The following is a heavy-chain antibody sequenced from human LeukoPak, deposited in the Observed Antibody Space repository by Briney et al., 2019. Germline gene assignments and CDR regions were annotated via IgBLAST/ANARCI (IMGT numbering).Heavy chain of an antibody. CDR3: AKANWVSNADAVL. Sequence: GGPLRLSCAASGFIFSNYAMSWVRRAPARGLEWVSSLRGDGETFYADSVKGRFTLSRDESRNTVYLQLNNLRVEDTAVYYCAKANWVSNADAVLWGQGTLVTVSS. CDR1: GFIFSNYA. V-gene: IGHV3-23*01. CDR2: LRGDGET. D-gene: IGHD3-16*01. J-gene: IGHJ4*02.